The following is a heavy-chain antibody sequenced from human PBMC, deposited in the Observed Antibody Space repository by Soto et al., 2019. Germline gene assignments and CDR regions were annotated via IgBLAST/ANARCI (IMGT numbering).Heavy chain of an antibody. CDR3: ARDWGVVMDCSGGTRYFDY. V-gene: IGHV3-7*01. J-gene: IGHJ4*02. Sequence: GGSLRLSCAASGFTFSSYWMSWVRQAPGKGLEWVANIKQSGSEKYYVDSVKGRFTISRDNAKNSLYLQMNSLRAEDTAVYYCARDWGVVMDCSGGTRYFDYWGQGALVTVSS. CDR2: IKQSGSEK. CDR1: GFTFSSYW. D-gene: IGHD2-15*01.